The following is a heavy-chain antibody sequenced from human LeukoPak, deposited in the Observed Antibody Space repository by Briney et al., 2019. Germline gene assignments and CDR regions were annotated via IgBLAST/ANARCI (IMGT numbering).Heavy chain of an antibody. J-gene: IGHJ4*02. V-gene: IGHV4-30-4*01. CDR3: ARTYIDYLPL. Sequence: SETLSLTCTVSGGSISSGDYYWTWIRQPPGKGLEWMGYIFYSGSMYYNPSLKSRLTISVDTSKNQFSLKLSSVTAADPAVYYCARTYIDYLPLWGQGTLVTVSS. CDR1: GGSISSGDYY. CDR2: IFYSGSM. D-gene: IGHD4-11*01.